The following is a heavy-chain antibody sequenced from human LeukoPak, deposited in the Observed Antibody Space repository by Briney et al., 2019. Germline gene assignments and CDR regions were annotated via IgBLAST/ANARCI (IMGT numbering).Heavy chain of an antibody. V-gene: IGHV4-59*01. CDR2: IYYSGST. Sequence: SETLSLTCTVSGGSISSYYWSWIRQPPGKGLEWIGYIYYSGSTNYNPSLKSRVTISVDTSKNQFSLKLSSVTAADTAVYYCARDLLRTDSSGWYGKVNWFDPWGQGTLVTVSS. CDR1: GGSISSYY. CDR3: ARDLLRTDSSGWYGKVNWFDP. J-gene: IGHJ5*02. D-gene: IGHD6-19*01.